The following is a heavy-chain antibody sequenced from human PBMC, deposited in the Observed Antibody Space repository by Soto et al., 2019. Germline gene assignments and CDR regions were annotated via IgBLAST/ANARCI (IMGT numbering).Heavy chain of an antibody. CDR3: ASRYYYDSSGYYFDY. CDR1: GGSVSGVDYF. Sequence: PSETLSLTCTVSGGSVSGVDYFWSWIRQSPGKGLEWIGYIYYTGITHLNPSLKSRLTMAVDTSKNEFSLKLSSVTAADTAVYYCASRYYYDSSGYYFDYWGQGTLVTVSS. J-gene: IGHJ4*02. D-gene: IGHD3-22*01. CDR2: IYYTGIT. V-gene: IGHV4-30-4*01.